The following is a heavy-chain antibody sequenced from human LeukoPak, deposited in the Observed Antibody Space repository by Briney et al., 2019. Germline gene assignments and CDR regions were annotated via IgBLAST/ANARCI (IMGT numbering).Heavy chain of an antibody. CDR1: GGSISSYY. CDR2: IYTSGST. V-gene: IGHV4-4*07. J-gene: IGHJ4*02. Sequence: SETLSLTCTVSGGSISSYYWSWIRQPAGEGLEWIGRIYTSGSTNYNPSLKSRVTISVDKSKNQFSLKLSSVTAADTAVYYCASGYSGYAPFDYWGQGTLVTVSS. CDR3: ASGYSGYAPFDY. D-gene: IGHD5-12*01.